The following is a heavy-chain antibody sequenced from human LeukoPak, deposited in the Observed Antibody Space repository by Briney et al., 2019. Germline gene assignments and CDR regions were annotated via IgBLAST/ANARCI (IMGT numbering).Heavy chain of an antibody. CDR2: ISSSGSTI. CDR1: GFAFSSYE. D-gene: IGHD3-10*02. CDR3: AELGITMIGGV. V-gene: IGHV3-48*03. J-gene: IGHJ6*04. Sequence: GGSLRLSCAASGFAFSSYEMNWVRQAPGKGLEWVSYISSSGSTIYYVDSVKGRFTISRDNAKNSLYLQMNSLRAEDTAVYYCAELGITMIGGVGGKGTAVTILS.